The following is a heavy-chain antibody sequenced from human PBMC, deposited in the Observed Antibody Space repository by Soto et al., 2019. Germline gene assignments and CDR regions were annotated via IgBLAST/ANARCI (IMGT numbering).Heavy chain of an antibody. J-gene: IGHJ4*02. CDR3: ARDRDPGQWLTTNYFDY. D-gene: IGHD6-19*01. V-gene: IGHV3-33*01. CDR2: IWYHGSNK. Sequence: QVQLVESGGGVVQPGRSLRLSCAASGFTFSSYGMHWVRQAPGKGLEWVAVIWYHGSNKYYADSVKGRFTISRDNSKNPLYLQMNILRAEETAVYYCARDRDPGQWLTTNYFDYWGQGTLVTFSS. CDR1: GFTFSSYG.